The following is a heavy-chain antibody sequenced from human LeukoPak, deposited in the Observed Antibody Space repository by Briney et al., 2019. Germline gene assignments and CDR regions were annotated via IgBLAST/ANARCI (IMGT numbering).Heavy chain of an antibody. CDR1: GGSISSYY. V-gene: IGHV4-59*12. CDR2: IYYSGST. Sequence: PSETLSLTCTVSGGSISSYYWSWIRQPPGKGLEWIGYIYYSGSTNYNPSLKSRVTISVDTSKNQFSLKLSSVTAADTAVYYCARGSESRGYSYGTFDYWGQGTLVTVSS. CDR3: ARGSESRGYSYGTFDY. J-gene: IGHJ4*02. D-gene: IGHD5-18*01.